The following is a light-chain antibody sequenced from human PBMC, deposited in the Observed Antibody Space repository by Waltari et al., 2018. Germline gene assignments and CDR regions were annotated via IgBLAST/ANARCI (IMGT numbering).Light chain of an antibody. V-gene: IGLV2-14*03. CDR3: SSYTTSNTVV. CDR2: DVT. Sequence: QSALTQPASVSGSPGQSITISCSGTSSDVGVYNYVSWYQQPPDEPPKLMLYDVTKRPSGVSTRFSGSKSGNTASLTISGLQAEDEADYYCSSYTTSNTVVFGGGTKLTVL. CDR1: SSDVGVYNY. J-gene: IGLJ2*01.